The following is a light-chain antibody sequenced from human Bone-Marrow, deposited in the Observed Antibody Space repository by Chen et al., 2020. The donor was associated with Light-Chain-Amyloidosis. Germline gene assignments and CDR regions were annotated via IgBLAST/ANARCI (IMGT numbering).Light chain of an antibody. Sequence: SYVLTQPSSVSVATGQTATIACGGNNIGSTSVHWYQQTPGQAPLLVVYDDSDRPSGIPERLSGSNSGKTATLTISRVEAGDEADYYCQVWDRSSDRPVFGGGTKLTVL. J-gene: IGLJ3*02. V-gene: IGLV3-21*02. CDR3: QVWDRSSDRPV. CDR1: NIGSTS. CDR2: DDS.